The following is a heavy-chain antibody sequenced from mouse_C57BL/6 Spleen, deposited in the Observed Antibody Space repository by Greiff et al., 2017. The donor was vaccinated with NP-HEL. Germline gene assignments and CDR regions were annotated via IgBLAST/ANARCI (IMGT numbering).Heavy chain of an antibody. Sequence: QVQPQQSGAELMKPGASVKLSCKATGYTFTGYWIEWIKQRPGHGLEWIGEILPGSGSTNYNEKFKGKATFTADTSSNTAYMQLRSLTTEDSAIYYCARREGWLSYYGMDYWGQGTSVTVSS. J-gene: IGHJ4*01. D-gene: IGHD2-3*01. CDR2: ILPGSGST. V-gene: IGHV1-9*01. CDR1: GYTFTGYW. CDR3: ARREGWLSYYGMDY.